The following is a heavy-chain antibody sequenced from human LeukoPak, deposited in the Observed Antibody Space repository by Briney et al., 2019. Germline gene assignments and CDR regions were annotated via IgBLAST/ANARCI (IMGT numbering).Heavy chain of an antibody. CDR3: AKDKRKIAVAGTASFDY. CDR2: MSWNSGSI. V-gene: IGHV3-9*01. J-gene: IGHJ4*02. CDR1: GFTFDDYA. Sequence: PPGGSLRLSCAASGFTFDDYAMYWVRQAPGKGLEWVSRMSWNSGSIGYADSVKGRFTISRDNAKNSLYLQMNSLRAEDTALYYCAKDKRKIAVAGTASFDYWGQGTLVTVSS. D-gene: IGHD6-19*01.